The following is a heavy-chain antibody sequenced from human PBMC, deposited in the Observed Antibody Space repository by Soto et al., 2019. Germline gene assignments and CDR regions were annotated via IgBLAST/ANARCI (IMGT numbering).Heavy chain of an antibody. D-gene: IGHD1-7*01. CDR1: GFSLSTSGMR. CDR2: IDWDDDK. V-gene: IGHV2-70*04. Sequence: SGPTLVNPTQTLTLTCTFSGFSLSTSGMRVSWIRQPPGKALEWLARIDWDDDKFYSTSLKTRLTISKDTSKNQVVLTMTNMDHLDTAKYYCARSLELHGWFDPWAQGTLVTVSS. CDR3: ARSLELHGWFDP. J-gene: IGHJ5*02.